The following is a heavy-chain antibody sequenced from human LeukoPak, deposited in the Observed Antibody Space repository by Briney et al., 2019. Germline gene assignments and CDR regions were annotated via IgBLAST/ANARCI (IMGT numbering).Heavy chain of an antibody. J-gene: IGHJ6*02. CDR3: ARDYPIYDILTGYYYYYGMDV. CDR1: GFTFSSYA. D-gene: IGHD3-9*01. CDR2: IYSGGST. V-gene: IGHV3-53*04. Sequence: PGGSLRLSCAASGFTFSSYAMSWVRQAPGKGLEWVSVIYSGGSTYYADSVKGRFTISRHNSKNTLYLQMNSLRAEDTAVYYCARDYPIYDILTGYYYYYGMDVWGQGTTVTVSS.